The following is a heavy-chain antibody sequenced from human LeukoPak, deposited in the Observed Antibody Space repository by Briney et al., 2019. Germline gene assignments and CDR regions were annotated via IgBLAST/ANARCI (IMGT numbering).Heavy chain of an antibody. D-gene: IGHD4-11*01. CDR2: INWNGGST. J-gene: IGHJ4*02. V-gene: IGHV3-20*04. CDR3: ASSHYSNYGLGN. Sequence: GGSLRLSCAASGFTFDDYGMSWVRQAPGKGLEWVSGINWNGGSTGYADSVKGRFTISRDNAKNSLYLQMNSLRAEDTALYYCASSHYSNYGLGNWGQGTLVTVSS. CDR1: GFTFDDYG.